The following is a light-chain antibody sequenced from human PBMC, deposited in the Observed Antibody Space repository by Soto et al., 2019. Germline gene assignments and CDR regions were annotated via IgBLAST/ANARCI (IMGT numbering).Light chain of an antibody. V-gene: IGKV1-5*03. CDR3: QQNYGNSIT. J-gene: IGKJ5*01. CDR1: QTISSW. CDR2: KAS. Sequence: IQLTQSPSSLSASVGDRVTITCRASQTISSWLAWYQQKPGKAPKLLIYKASTLKSGVPSRFSGSGSGTEFTLTIRSLQPEDFANYYCQQNYGNSITFGQGTRLEI.